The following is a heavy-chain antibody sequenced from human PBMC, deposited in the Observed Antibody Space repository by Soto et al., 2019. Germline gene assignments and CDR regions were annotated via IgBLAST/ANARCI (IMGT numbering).Heavy chain of an antibody. CDR3: ASLGPSIRVAEMNV. Sequence: QVLLQESGPGLVKPSETLSLRCTVSGGSISVYYCCWIRQPPGKTMDYVAYSHYGGSATYNPSLKGRAGISVDTSRNQIALGLASVTAAAPAVYFCASLGPSIRVAEMNVWGKGTTVIVSS. D-gene: IGHD3-10*01. CDR2: SHYGGSA. CDR1: GGSISVYY. V-gene: IGHV4-59*12. J-gene: IGHJ6*04.